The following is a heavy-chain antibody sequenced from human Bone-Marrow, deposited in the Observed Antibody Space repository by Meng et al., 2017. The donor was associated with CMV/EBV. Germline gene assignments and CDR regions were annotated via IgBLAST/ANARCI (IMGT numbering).Heavy chain of an antibody. V-gene: IGHV3-30-3*01. J-gene: IGHJ4*02. D-gene: IGHD5-18*01. CDR3: ARRTMVTSSFDY. Sequence: QVQLVESGGGGVQPGSSLRLPCAASGFTFSSYAMHWVRQAPGKGLEWVAVISYDGSNKYYADSVKGRFTISRDNSKNTLYLQMNSLRAEDTAVYYCARRTMVTSSFDYWGQGTLVTVSS. CDR1: GFTFSSYA. CDR2: ISYDGSNK.